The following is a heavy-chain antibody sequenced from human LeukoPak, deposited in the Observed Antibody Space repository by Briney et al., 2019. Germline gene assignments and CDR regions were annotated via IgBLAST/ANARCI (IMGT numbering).Heavy chain of an antibody. CDR2: MSSSDDGR. V-gene: IGHV3-23*01. D-gene: IGHD3-22*01. Sequence: HPGGSLSLSCVGSGFTLSSFWMSWVRHAPGEGVEWVSAMSSSDDGRYYAASVKGRFTISRDNSKTTLYLQMNRLRADDTAVYYCAKGGSSYSEMDYWGQGTLVTVSS. CDR1: GFTLSSFW. CDR3: AKGGSSYSEMDY. J-gene: IGHJ4*02.